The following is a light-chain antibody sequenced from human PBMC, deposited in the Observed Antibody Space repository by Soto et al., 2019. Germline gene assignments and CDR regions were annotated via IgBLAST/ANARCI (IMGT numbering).Light chain of an antibody. V-gene: IGKV3-15*01. CDR3: QQYNNWPWT. J-gene: IGKJ1*01. CDR2: GAS. Sequence: EIVVTQSPATVPASPGERVTLSWRASQSVSSHLAWYQQKPGQAPRLLIYGASTRATSFPARFSGSGSGTDFTLTISSLQSEDFAVYYCQQYNNWPWTFGQGTKVDIK. CDR1: QSVSSH.